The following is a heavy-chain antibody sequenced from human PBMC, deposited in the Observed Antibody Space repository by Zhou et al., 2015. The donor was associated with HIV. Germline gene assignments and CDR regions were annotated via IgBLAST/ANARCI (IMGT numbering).Heavy chain of an antibody. V-gene: IGHV1-69*01. J-gene: IGHJ6*02. D-gene: IGHD6-19*01. CDR1: GGTFSSYA. CDR3: ARDRSIAVAGRPQTRGNYYYYGMDV. Sequence: QVQLVQSGAEVKKPGSSVKVSCKASGGTFSSYAISWVRQAPGQGLEWMGGIIPIFGTANYAQKFQGRVTITADESTSTAYMELSSLRSEDTAVYYCARDRSIAVAGRPQTRGNYYYYGMDVWGQGTTVTVSS. CDR2: IIPIFGTA.